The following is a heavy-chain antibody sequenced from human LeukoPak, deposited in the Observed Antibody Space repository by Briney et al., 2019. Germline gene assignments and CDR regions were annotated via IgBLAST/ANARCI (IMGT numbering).Heavy chain of an antibody. D-gene: IGHD3-22*01. CDR2: ISYDGGNE. V-gene: IGHV3-30*01. CDR3: ARAPSFYESSGYFCIDY. J-gene: IGHJ4*02. CDR1: GFTLSSYA. Sequence: GGSLRLSCAASGFTLSSYAVHWVRQAPGKGLEWVALISYDGGNEYYADSEKGRFTISRDNSKNTLYLQMNSLRAEDTAVYYCARAPSFYESSGYFCIDYWGQGTLVTVSS.